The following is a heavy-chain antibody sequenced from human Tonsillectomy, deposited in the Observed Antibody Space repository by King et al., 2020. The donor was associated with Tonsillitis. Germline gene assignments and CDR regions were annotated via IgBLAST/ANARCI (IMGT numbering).Heavy chain of an antibody. CDR1: GYTFTAYY. J-gene: IGHJ6*03. CDR2: INPNSGGT. D-gene: IGHD6-19*01. CDR3: ARDAYSSDWYTRPYSMDV. V-gene: IGHV1-2*04. Sequence: VQLVESGAEVRKPGASVKVSCNASGYTFTAYYMHWVRQAPGQGLEWMGWINPNSGGTNYAQKFQGWVTMTRDTSISTAYMELSRLKSDDTAVYYCARDAYSSDWYTRPYSMDVWGKGTTVTVSS.